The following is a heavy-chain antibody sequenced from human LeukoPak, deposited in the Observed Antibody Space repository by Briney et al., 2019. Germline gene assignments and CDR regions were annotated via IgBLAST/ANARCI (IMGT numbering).Heavy chain of an antibody. J-gene: IGHJ4*02. Sequence: GGSLRLSWAASGFTFSNYAMSWVRPAPGKGLEGVSAISPSADSTSYADSVKGRFAISRDNSKNTVYLQMDSLRAEDAAVYYCAKRESSSSWYNYFDYWGQGTLVTVSS. CDR1: GFTFSNYA. D-gene: IGHD6-13*01. V-gene: IGHV3-23*01. CDR2: ISPSADST. CDR3: AKRESSSSWYNYFDY.